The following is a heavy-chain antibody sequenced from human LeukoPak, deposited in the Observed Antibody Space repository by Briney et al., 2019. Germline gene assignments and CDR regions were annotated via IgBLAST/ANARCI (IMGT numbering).Heavy chain of an antibody. Sequence: GGSLRLSCTPSGFTFSSHAMSWVRQAPGKGLEWVSLISGNAGSTYYADSVKGRFTISRDITKDTLYLQMNSLRAEDTAVYYCAKDGLQFSEWLPPLGYWGQGTLVTVSS. V-gene: IGHV3-23*01. CDR1: GFTFSSHA. CDR3: AKDGLQFSEWLPPLGY. D-gene: IGHD3-3*01. J-gene: IGHJ4*02. CDR2: ISGNAGST.